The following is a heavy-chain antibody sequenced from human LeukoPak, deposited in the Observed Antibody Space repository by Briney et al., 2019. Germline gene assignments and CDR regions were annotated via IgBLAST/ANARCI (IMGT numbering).Heavy chain of an antibody. V-gene: IGHV1-69*13. J-gene: IGHJ4*02. CDR1: GGTFSSYA. D-gene: IGHD3-22*01. CDR2: IIPIFGTT. Sequence: ASVKVSCKASGGTFSSYAISWVRQAPGQGLEWMGGIIPIFGTTNYAQKFQGRVTITADESTSTAYMELSGLRSEDTAVYYCARVDSSGRFFDYWGQGTLVTVSS. CDR3: ARVDSSGRFFDY.